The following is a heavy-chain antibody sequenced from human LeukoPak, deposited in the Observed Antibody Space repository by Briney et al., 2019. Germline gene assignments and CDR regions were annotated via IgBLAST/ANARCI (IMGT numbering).Heavy chain of an antibody. CDR3: ARDLGIAAAGDY. V-gene: IGHV7-4-1*02. CDR1: GYTFTGYT. J-gene: IGHJ4*02. CDR2: INTNTGNP. D-gene: IGHD6-13*01. Sequence: GASVKVSCKASGYTFTGYTMNWVRQAPGQGLEWMGWINTNTGNPTYAQGFTGRFVFSLETSVNTAYLQINSLKAEDTAVYYCARDLGIAAAGDYWGQGTLVTVSS.